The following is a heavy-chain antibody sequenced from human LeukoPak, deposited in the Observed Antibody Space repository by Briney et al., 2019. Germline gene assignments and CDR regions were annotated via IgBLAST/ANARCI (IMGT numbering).Heavy chain of an antibody. Sequence: PGGSLRLSCAASGLTFSSYAMSWVRQAPGQGLEWVSAISGSGGSTYYADSVKGRFTISRDNSKNTLYLQMNSLRAEDTAVYYCAKRRAARRGNNWFDPWGQGTLVTVSS. V-gene: IGHV3-23*01. CDR1: GLTFSSYA. CDR2: ISGSGGST. CDR3: AKRRAARRGNNWFDP. J-gene: IGHJ5*02. D-gene: IGHD6-6*01.